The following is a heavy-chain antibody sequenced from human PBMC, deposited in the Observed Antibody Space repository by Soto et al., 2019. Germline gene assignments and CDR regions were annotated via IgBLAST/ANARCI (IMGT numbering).Heavy chain of an antibody. V-gene: IGHV1-69*13. J-gene: IGHJ6*02. CDR2: IIPIFGTA. CDR3: ARDIESVTAKHFFYYYSMDV. CDR1: GGTFSSYA. Sequence: SVKVSCKASGGTFSSYAISWVRQAPGQGLEWMGGIIPIFGTANYAQKFQGRVTITADESTSTAYMELSSLRSEDTAVYYCARDIESVTAKHFFYYYSMDVCCQGTTVTVSS. D-gene: IGHD2-8*01.